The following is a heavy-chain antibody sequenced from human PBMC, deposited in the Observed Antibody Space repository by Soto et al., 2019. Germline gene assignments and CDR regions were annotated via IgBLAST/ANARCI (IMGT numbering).Heavy chain of an antibody. CDR2: IWYDGSNK. D-gene: IGHD6-13*01. Sequence: QVQLVESGGGVVQPGRSLRLSCAASGFTFSSYGMHWVRQAPGKGLEWVAVIWYDGSNKYYADSVKDRFTISRDNSKNTLYLQMNSLRAEDTAVYYCARGSSWYPTYDYWGQGTLVTVSS. V-gene: IGHV3-33*01. CDR3: ARGSSWYPTYDY. J-gene: IGHJ4*02. CDR1: GFTFSSYG.